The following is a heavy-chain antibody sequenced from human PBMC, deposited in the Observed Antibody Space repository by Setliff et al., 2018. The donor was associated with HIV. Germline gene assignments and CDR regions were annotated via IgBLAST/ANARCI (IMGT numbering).Heavy chain of an antibody. CDR3: SARYSYGPQFDY. CDR1: GFTFGDYA. CDR2: IRSKAYGGTT. Sequence: GGSLRLSCTASGFTFGDYAMNWVRQDPGKGLEWVGIIRSKAYGGTTEYAASVKGRFTISRDDSKSIAYLQMNSLKTEDTAMYYCSARYSYGPQFDYWGQGTLVTVSS. D-gene: IGHD5-18*01. J-gene: IGHJ4*02. V-gene: IGHV3-49*04.